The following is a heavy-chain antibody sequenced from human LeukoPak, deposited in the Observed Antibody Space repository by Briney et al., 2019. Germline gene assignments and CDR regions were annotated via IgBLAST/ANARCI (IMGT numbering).Heavy chain of an antibody. Sequence: PSETLSLTCAVYGGSFSGYDWNWIRQPPGRGLEWIGEINHSGSTNYNPSLKSRVTMSVDTSKNQFSLKLTSVTAADTAVYYCARGPISYSSGWYVNYWGQGTLVTVSS. J-gene: IGHJ4*02. CDR1: GGSFSGYD. CDR3: ARGPISYSSGWYVNY. D-gene: IGHD6-19*01. V-gene: IGHV4-34*01. CDR2: INHSGST.